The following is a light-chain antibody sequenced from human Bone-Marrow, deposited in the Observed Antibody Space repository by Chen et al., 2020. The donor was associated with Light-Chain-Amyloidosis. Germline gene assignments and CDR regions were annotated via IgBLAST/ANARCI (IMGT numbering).Light chain of an antibody. CDR3: QHCSSSRLT. CDR2: DAS. Sequence: EIVLTQSPATLSLSPGERATLSCRASQSVSTYLAWYQQKPGQAPRLLIYDASNRATGIPARFSGSGSGTDFTLTISSLEPEDFEVYYCQHCSSSRLTFGGGTKVEIK. J-gene: IGKJ4*01. CDR1: QSVSTY. V-gene: IGKV3-11*01.